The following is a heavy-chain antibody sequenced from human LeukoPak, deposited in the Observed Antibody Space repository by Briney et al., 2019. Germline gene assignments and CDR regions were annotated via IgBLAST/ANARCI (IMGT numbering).Heavy chain of an antibody. J-gene: IGHJ4*02. CDR1: GFTFSSYA. Sequence: QTGGSLRLSCAASGFTFSSYAMSWVRQAPGKGLEWVSAISGSGGSTYYADSVKGRFTISRDNSKNTLYLQMNSLRAEDTAVYYCAPAAAYSSSWPDFDYWGQGTLVTVSS. CDR3: APAAAYSSSWPDFDY. CDR2: ISGSGGST. D-gene: IGHD6-13*01. V-gene: IGHV3-23*01.